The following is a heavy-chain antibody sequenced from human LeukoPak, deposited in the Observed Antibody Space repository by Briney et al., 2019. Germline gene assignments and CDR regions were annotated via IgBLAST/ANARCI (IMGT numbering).Heavy chain of an antibody. J-gene: IGHJ5*02. D-gene: IGHD6-13*01. CDR2: IYSGGRT. CDR3: ARDGAAAASGTWA. Sequence: GWSLRLSCVASGFTLGNNYMNWVRQAPGRGLAWISLIYSGGRTHYADSVKGRFTISRDNSKNTLYLQMNNVRAEDTAVYYCARDGAAAASGTWAWGQGTLVTVSS. V-gene: IGHV3-53*01. CDR1: GFTLGNNY.